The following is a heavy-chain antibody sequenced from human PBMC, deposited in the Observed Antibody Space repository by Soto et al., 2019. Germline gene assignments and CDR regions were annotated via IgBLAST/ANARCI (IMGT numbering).Heavy chain of an antibody. Sequence: SETLSLTCAVYGGSFSGYYWSWIRQPPGKGLEWIGEINHSGSTNYNPSLKSRVTISVDTSKNQFSLKLSSVTAADTAVYYCARDNYDFWSGYPGNWFDPWGQGTLVTVSS. CDR1: GGSFSGYY. CDR3: ARDNYDFWSGYPGNWFDP. V-gene: IGHV4-34*01. J-gene: IGHJ5*02. D-gene: IGHD3-3*01. CDR2: INHSGST.